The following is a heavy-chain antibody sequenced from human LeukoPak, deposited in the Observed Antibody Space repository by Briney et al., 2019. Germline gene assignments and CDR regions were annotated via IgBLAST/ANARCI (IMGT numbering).Heavy chain of an antibody. CDR1: GFTFSTYA. CDR3: ARRWEEFYFDY. Sequence: SGGSPRLSCAASGFTFSTYAMTWVRQAPGKGLEWVSLISGTGGSTYYADSVKGRFTISRDNTKNSLFLQMDSLRADDTAVYYCARRWEEFYFDYWGQGSLVTVSS. D-gene: IGHD3-16*01. CDR2: ISGTGGST. J-gene: IGHJ4*02. V-gene: IGHV3-23*01.